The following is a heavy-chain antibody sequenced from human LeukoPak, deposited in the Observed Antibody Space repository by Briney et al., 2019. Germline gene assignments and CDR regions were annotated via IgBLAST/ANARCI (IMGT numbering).Heavy chain of an antibody. CDR2: IYNTGST. Sequence: SETLSLTCSVSGGSITSYYWSWIRQPAGKGLEWIGRIYNTGSTNYNPSLKSRVTMSVDTSRNQVSLKLSSVTAADTAVYYCARDRAVADSVKGYWFDPWGQGTLVTVSS. J-gene: IGHJ5*02. CDR1: GGSITSYY. CDR3: ARDRAVADSVKGYWFDP. D-gene: IGHD2-15*01. V-gene: IGHV4-4*07.